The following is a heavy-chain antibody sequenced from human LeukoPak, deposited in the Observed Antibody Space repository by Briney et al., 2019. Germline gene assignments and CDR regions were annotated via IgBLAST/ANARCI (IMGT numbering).Heavy chain of an antibody. CDR1: GFTFSSYW. J-gene: IGHJ4*02. V-gene: IGHV3-7*01. CDR2: IRQDGSEK. Sequence: GGSLRLSCAASGFTFSSYWMSWVRQAPGKGLEWVANIRQDGSEKYYVDSVKGRFTISRDNAKNSLYLQMNSLRAEDTAVYYCARGRYSSGWYSSPFDYWGQGTLVTVSS. CDR3: ARGRYSSGWYSSPFDY. D-gene: IGHD6-19*01.